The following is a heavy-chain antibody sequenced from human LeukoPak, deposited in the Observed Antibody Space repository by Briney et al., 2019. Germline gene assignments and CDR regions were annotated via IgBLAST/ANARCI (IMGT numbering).Heavy chain of an antibody. D-gene: IGHD6-19*01. CDR1: GYTFTGYY. Sequence: ASVKVSCKASGYTFTGYYMHWLRQAPGQGLEWMGWINPNSGGTNYAQKFQGRVTMTRDTSISTAYMELSRLRSDDTAVYYCARDAVAGPPLYYFDYWGQGTLVTVSS. V-gene: IGHV1-2*02. J-gene: IGHJ4*02. CDR3: ARDAVAGPPLYYFDY. CDR2: INPNSGGT.